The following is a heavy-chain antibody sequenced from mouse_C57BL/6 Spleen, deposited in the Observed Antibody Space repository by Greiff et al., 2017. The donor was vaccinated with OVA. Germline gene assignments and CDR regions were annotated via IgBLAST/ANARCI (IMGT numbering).Heavy chain of an antibody. CDR1: GYSITSGYD. V-gene: IGHV3-1*01. D-gene: IGHD2-4*01. J-gene: IGHJ3*01. CDR3: ARDDYGGFAY. CDR2: ISYSGTT. Sequence: DVKLQESGPGMVKPSQSLSLTCTVTGYSITSGYDWHWIRHFPGNKLEWIGYISYSGTTNYNPSLKSRISITHDTSKNHFFLKLNSVTTEDTATYYCARDDYGGFAYWGQGTLVTVSA.